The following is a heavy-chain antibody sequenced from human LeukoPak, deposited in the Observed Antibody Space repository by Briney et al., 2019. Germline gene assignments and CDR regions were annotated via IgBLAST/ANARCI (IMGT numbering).Heavy chain of an antibody. D-gene: IGHD3-22*01. CDR3: ARWHYDRSGYDYYFDY. J-gene: IGHJ4*02. CDR2: IYYSGST. V-gene: IGHV4-59*01. CDR1: GGSISSYY. Sequence: PSETLSLTCTVSGGSISSYYWSWIRQPPGKGLEWIGYIYYSGSTNYNPSLKSRVTISVDTSKNQFSLKLSSVPAADTAGYYCARWHYDRSGYDYYFDYWGQGTLVTVSS.